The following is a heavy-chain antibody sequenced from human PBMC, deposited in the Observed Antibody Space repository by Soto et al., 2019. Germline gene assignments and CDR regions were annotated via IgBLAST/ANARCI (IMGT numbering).Heavy chain of an antibody. CDR1: GFTFSNYA. J-gene: IGHJ4*02. CDR3: VRSYNNYGSYFDY. V-gene: IGHV3-30*04. Sequence: QVQLVESGGGVVQPGRSLRLSCAASGFTFSNYAFHWVRQAPGKGLEWVAVISRDGKNIYYADSAKGRFSISRENSKNTVYLQMNSLRDEDTAAYSCVRSYNNYGSYFDYWGQGTLVTVSS. D-gene: IGHD1-1*01. CDR2: ISRDGKNI.